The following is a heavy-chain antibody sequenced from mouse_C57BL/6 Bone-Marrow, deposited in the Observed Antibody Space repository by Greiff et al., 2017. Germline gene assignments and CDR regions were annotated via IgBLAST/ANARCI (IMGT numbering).Heavy chain of an antibody. CDR3: TTTDYFDY. J-gene: IGHJ2*01. V-gene: IGHV14-4*01. D-gene: IGHD1-1*01. CDR1: GFNIKDDY. Sequence: EVHLVESGAELVRPGASVKLSCTASGFNIKDDYMHWVKQRPEQGLEWIGWIDPENGDTEYASKFQGKATITADTSSNTAYLQLSSLTSEDTAVYYCTTTDYFDYWGQGTTRTVSS. CDR2: IDPENGDT.